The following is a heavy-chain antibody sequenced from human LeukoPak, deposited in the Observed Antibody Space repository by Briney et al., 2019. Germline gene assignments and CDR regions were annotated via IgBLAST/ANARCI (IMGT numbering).Heavy chain of an antibody. CDR2: IYPGDSDT. V-gene: IGHV5-51*01. D-gene: IGHD3-10*01. J-gene: IGHJ5*02. CDR1: GSTFTSYW. Sequence: PGAPLQISCQGSGSTFTSYWIGWARRLPGKGLEGLGIIYPGDSDTRYSPSFQGQVTISADKSISTAYLQWSSLKASDTAIYYCARSVGADWFDPWGQGTLVTVSS. CDR3: ARSVGADWFDP.